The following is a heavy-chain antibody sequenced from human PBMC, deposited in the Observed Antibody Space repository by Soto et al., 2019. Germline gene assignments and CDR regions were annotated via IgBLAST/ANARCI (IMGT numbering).Heavy chain of an antibody. V-gene: IGHV1-69*15. Sequence: QVHLVQSGAEVKKPGSSVNVSCKASGGTFSNYAITWVRQAPGQGLEWVGRIIPIFGTTNVAQKFQGRVTITADESTTTAYMELRGLRSDDTAVYYCAKDGGADGYFGNWLDPWGQGTLGTVSS. J-gene: IGHJ5*02. CDR3: AKDGGADGYFGNWLDP. D-gene: IGHD5-12*01. CDR2: IIPIFGTT. CDR1: GGTFSNYA.